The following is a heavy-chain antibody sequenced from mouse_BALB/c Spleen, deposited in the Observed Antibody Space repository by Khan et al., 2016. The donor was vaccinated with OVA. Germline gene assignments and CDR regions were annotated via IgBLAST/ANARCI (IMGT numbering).Heavy chain of an antibody. CDR1: GYTFTSYT. Sequence: QVQLKQSGAELARPGASLKMSCKASGYTFTSYTIHWVRQRPGLTLEWIGHINPSNDYTNYNQKFKDKATLIVDKSSSTAYMQLSSLTSEESAVXYCVREGAYHRSDGWFAYWGQGTLVTVSA. J-gene: IGHJ3*01. D-gene: IGHD2-14*01. V-gene: IGHV1-4*01. CDR3: VREGAYHRSDGWFAY. CDR2: INPSNDYT.